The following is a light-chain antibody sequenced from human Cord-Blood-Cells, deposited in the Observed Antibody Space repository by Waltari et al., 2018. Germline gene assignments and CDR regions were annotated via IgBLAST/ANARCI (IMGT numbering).Light chain of an antibody. CDR1: SSDVGGYNN. CDR2: EVS. J-gene: IGLJ1*01. V-gene: IGLV2-14*01. Sequence: QSALPPPASVSGYPGQSITIPCIGTSSDVGGYNNVSWYQQHPGKAPKLMIYEVSNRPSGVTNRFSGSKSGNTASLTISGLQAEDEADYYCSSYTSSSTYVFGTGTKVTVL. CDR3: SSYTSSSTYV.